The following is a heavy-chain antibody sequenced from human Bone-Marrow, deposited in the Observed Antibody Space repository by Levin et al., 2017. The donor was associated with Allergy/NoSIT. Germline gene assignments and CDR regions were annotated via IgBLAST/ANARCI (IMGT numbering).Heavy chain of an antibody. V-gene: IGHV4-34*01. CDR1: GGSFSGYY. J-gene: IGHJ6*03. Sequence: SSETLSLTCAVYGGSFSGYYWSWIRQPPGKGLEWIGEINHSGSTNYNPSLKSRVTISVDTSKNQFSLKLSSVTAADTAVYYCARGQGYYYYDYMDVWGKGTTVTVSS. CDR2: INHSGST. CDR3: ARGQGYYYYDYMDV.